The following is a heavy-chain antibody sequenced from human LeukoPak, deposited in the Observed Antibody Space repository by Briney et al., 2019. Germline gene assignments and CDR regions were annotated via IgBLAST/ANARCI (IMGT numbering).Heavy chain of an antibody. J-gene: IGHJ5*02. CDR1: GYTFTSYG. CDR2: ISAYNGNT. CDR3: ARDRTIVLMVSNNWFDP. V-gene: IGHV1-18*01. D-gene: IGHD2-8*01. Sequence: ASVTVSCKASGYTFTSYGISWVRQAPGQGLEWMGWISAYNGNTNYAQKLQGRVTMTTDTSTSTAYMELRSLRSDDTAVYYCARDRTIVLMVSNNWFDPWGQGTLVTVSS.